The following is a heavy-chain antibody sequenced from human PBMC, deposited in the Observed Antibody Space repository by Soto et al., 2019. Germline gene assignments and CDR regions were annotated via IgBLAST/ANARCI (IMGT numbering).Heavy chain of an antibody. CDR3: AREGFSSGMAGGFDL. Sequence: PGGSLRLSCAVSGFTSINSVMTWVRQAPGKGLEWVSTISAGVGITLYADSVKGRFTISIDSSKNTVSLQMNSLRAADTAIYYCAREGFSSGMAGGFDLWGQGTMVTVS. CDR1: GFTSINSV. V-gene: IGHV3-23*01. J-gene: IGHJ3*01. D-gene: IGHD6-19*01. CDR2: ISAGVGIT.